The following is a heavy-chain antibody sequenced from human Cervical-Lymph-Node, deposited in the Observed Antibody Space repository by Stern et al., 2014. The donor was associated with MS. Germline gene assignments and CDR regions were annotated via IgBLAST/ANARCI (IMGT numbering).Heavy chain of an antibody. V-gene: IGHV4-59*08. CDR2: IFYTGTT. Sequence: QLQLQESGPAVVKTSETLSLTCTVSGGDISSYHWSWIRQSPGKGPEWIGYIFYTGTTKYNPARESQIPISVHTSKTHFSLRLSSVTAADTAVYYCARHSRVFLLERRDFIDYFDNWGQGSLVTVSP. J-gene: IGHJ4*02. CDR1: GGDISSYH. D-gene: IGHD1-1*01. CDR3: ARHSRVFLLERRDFIDYFDN.